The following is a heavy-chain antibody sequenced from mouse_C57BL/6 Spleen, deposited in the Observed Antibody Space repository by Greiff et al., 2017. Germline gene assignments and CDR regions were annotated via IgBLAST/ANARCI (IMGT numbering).Heavy chain of an antibody. CDR1: GYTFTSYW. J-gene: IGHJ3*01. CDR3: ARGGFFYQGAY. D-gene: IGHD2-3*01. Sequence: QVQLQQPGAELVRPGSSVKLSCKASGYTFTSYWMHWVKQRPIQGLEGIGNIDPSDSETHYNQKFKDKATLTVDKSSSTAYMQLSSLTSEDSAVYYCARGGFFYQGAYWGQGTLVTVSA. V-gene: IGHV1-52*01. CDR2: IDPSDSET.